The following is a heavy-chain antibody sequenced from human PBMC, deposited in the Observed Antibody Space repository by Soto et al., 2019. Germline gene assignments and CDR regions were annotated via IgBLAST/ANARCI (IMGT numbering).Heavy chain of an antibody. Sequence: SETLSLTCAVYGGSFSGYYWSWIRQPPGKGLEWIGEINHSGSTNYNPSLKSRVTISVDTSKNQFSLKLSSVTAADTAVYYCARRQEKVITFGGVIEYWGQGTLVTVSS. J-gene: IGHJ4*02. CDR3: ARRQEKVITFGGVIEY. CDR1: GGSFSGYY. V-gene: IGHV4-34*01. CDR2: INHSGST. D-gene: IGHD3-16*02.